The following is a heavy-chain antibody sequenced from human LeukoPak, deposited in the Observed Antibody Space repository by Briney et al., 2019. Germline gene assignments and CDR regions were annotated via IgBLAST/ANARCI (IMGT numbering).Heavy chain of an antibody. CDR3: AKDTSWEPTYAFDI. J-gene: IGHJ3*02. CDR1: GFTFSSYG. CDR2: ISYDGSNK. D-gene: IGHD1-26*01. V-gene: IGHV3-30*18. Sequence: GGSLRLSCAASGFTFSSYGMHWVRQAPGKGLEWVAVISYDGSNKYYADSVKGRSTISRDNSKNTLCLQMNSLRAEDTAVYYCAKDTSWEPTYAFDIWGQGTMVTVSS.